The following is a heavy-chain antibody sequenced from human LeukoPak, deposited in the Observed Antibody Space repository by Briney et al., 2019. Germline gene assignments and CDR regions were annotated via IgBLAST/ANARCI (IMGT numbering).Heavy chain of an antibody. V-gene: IGHV3-21*04. CDR1: GFTFKTYT. CDR2: ISVSSSYT. D-gene: IGHD6-19*01. J-gene: IGHJ4*02. Sequence: GGSLRLSCEGSGFTFKTYTMNWVRQAPGKGPEWVSSISVSSSYTLYAESVKGRYTVSRDNAKNSLYLQMNSLRAEDTAVYYCAKSGVAVAGSGYYLDYWGQGTLVTVSS. CDR3: AKSGVAVAGSGYYLDY.